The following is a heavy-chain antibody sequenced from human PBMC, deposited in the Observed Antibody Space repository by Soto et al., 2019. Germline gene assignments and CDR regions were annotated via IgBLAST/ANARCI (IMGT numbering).Heavy chain of an antibody. Sequence: PGGSLRLSCTASGFTFGDYAMSWVRQAPGKGLEWVGFIRSKAYGGTTEYAASVKGRFTISRDDSKSIAYLQMNSLKTEDTAVYYCTREKRQLVKVVPYYYYYGMDVWGQGTTVTVSS. CDR1: GFTFGDYA. D-gene: IGHD6-13*01. CDR3: TREKRQLVKVVPYYYYYGMDV. CDR2: IRSKAYGGTT. J-gene: IGHJ6*02. V-gene: IGHV3-49*04.